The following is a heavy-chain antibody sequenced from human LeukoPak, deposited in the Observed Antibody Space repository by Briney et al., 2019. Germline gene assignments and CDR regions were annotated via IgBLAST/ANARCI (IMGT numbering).Heavy chain of an antibody. J-gene: IGHJ4*02. CDR3: ARGAAAEFDY. Sequence: SQTLSLTCAISGDSVSSKIVAWNWIRQSPSRGLEWLGRTYYRSKWYYDYAVSMKSRITINPDTSKNQFSLQLNSVTPEDTAVYYCARGAAAEFDYWGQGTLVTVSS. CDR2: TYYRSKWYY. CDR1: GDSVSSKIVA. V-gene: IGHV6-1*01. D-gene: IGHD6-25*01.